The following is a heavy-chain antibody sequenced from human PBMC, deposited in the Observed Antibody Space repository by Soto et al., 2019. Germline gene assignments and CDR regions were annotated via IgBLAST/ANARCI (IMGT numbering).Heavy chain of an antibody. CDR2: ILVDGRT. D-gene: IGHD2-8*02. V-gene: IGHV3-23*01. Sequence: GALRLSCAASGFICSSYDMSWVRQAPGKGLEWVSTILVDGRTFYVDSVKGRFTISRDSSQNTVYLQMNSLTAGDTALYYCAKATATGGGAFDICGQGTMVTVSS. CDR1: GFICSSYD. J-gene: IGHJ3*02. CDR3: AKATATGGGAFDI.